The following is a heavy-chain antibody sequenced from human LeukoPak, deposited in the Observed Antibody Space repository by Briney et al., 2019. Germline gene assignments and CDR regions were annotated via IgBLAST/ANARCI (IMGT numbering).Heavy chain of an antibody. Sequence: ASVKVSCLASGYTFTGYYMHWVRQAPGQGLEWVGWINPNSGGTNYAQKFQGRVTMTRDTSISTAYMELSRLRSDDTAVYYCARESLRYFDWVWGAFDIWGQGTMVTVSS. CDR3: ARESLRYFDWVWGAFDI. J-gene: IGHJ3*02. CDR1: GYTFTGYY. V-gene: IGHV1-2*02. CDR2: INPNSGGT. D-gene: IGHD3-9*01.